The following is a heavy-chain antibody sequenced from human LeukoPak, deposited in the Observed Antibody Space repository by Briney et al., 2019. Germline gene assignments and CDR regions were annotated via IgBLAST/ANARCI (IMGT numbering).Heavy chain of an antibody. CDR1: GFTFSRYA. CDR2: IGGSDGNT. J-gene: IGHJ4*02. CDR3: AKVQYSDYDMNFDS. D-gene: IGHD5-12*01. V-gene: IGHV3-23*01. Sequence: PGGSLRLSCAASGFTFSRYAMSWVRQAPGMGLEWVPAIGGSDGNTYYADSVKGRFTISRDNSKNSLYLQINSLRADDTAVYYCAKVQYSDYDMNFDSWGQGTLVTVSS.